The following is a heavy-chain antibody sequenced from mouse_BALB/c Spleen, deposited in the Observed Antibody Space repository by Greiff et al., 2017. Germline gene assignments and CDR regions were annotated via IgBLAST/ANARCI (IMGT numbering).Heavy chain of an antibody. D-gene: IGHD2-1*01. CDR1: GYSITSDYA. Sequence: EVQLQQSGPGLVKPSQSLSLTCTVTGYSITSDYAWNWIRQFPGNKLEWMGYISYSGSTSYNPSLKSRISITRDTSKNQFFLQLNSVTTEDTATYYCAREDYYGNYSYAMDYWGQGTSVTVSS. V-gene: IGHV3-2*02. J-gene: IGHJ4*01. CDR3: AREDYYGNYSYAMDY. CDR2: ISYSGST.